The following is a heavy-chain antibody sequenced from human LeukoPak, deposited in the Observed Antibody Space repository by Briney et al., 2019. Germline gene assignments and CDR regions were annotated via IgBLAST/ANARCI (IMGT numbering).Heavy chain of an antibody. CDR1: GGSISNYY. D-gene: IGHD6-19*01. CDR3: ARTSSSGLVGGYYFDY. Sequence: SETLALTCTVSGGSISNYYWSWIRQPAGKGLEWIGRIYTSGSTNYNPSLKSRLTMSVDTSKNQLSLKLSSVTAADTAVYYCARTSSSGLVGGYYFDYWGQGTLVTVSS. V-gene: IGHV4-4*07. J-gene: IGHJ4*02. CDR2: IYTSGST.